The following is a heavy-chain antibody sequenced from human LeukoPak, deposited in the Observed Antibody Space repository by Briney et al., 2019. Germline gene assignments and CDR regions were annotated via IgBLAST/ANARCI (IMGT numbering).Heavy chain of an antibody. Sequence: GRSLRLSCAAPGFTFSSYGMHWVRQAPGKGLEWVAVIWYDGSNKYYADSVKGRFTISRDNSKNTLYLQMNSLRAEDTAVYYCAKGGYGYHHYMDVWGKGTTVTVSS. J-gene: IGHJ6*03. D-gene: IGHD5-18*01. CDR2: IWYDGSNK. CDR3: AKGGYGYHHYMDV. CDR1: GFTFSSYG. V-gene: IGHV3-33*06.